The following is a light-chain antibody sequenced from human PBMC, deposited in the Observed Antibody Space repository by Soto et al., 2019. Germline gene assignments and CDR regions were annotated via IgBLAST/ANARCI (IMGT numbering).Light chain of an antibody. CDR3: QQGYSSPAT. CDR1: QDISTS. CDR2: GAS. V-gene: IGKV1-27*01. Sequence: DIQMTQSPSSLSASVGDRVTITCRASQDISTSLAWYQQKPGKVPNLLIYGASTLQSGVPSRFTGSGSGTDCALTVNSLQAEDFATYYCQQGYSSPATFGQGTRLEIK. J-gene: IGKJ5*01.